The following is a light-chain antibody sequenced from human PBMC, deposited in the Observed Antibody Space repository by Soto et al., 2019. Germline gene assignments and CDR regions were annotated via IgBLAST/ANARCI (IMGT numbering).Light chain of an antibody. CDR2: SNN. CDR3: QSFDYSVTDNFV. J-gene: IGLJ1*01. V-gene: IGLV1-40*01. CDR1: RSNIGAGSD. Sequence: QSVLTQPPSVSGAPGQRITISCSGSRSNIGAGSDVHWYRQLPGAATKLLIFSNNNRPSGAPDRRSASRSEASASLAISGLQADDEGDYYCQSFDYSVTDNFVFGPGTKLTVL.